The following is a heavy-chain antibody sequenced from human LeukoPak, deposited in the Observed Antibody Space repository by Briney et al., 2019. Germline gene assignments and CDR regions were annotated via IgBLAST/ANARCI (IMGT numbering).Heavy chain of an antibody. V-gene: IGHV3-64D*06. D-gene: IGHD3-10*01. CDR2: ISSNGGRT. Sequence: PGGSLRLSCSASGFTFSSYAMRWVRQAPGKGLEYVSAISSNGGRTNYADFVKDRFTICRDNSKNTLYLQMSSLRAEDTAVYYCAKAGSGSYYKSRSGMDVWGKGTTVIVSS. CDR3: AKAGSGSYYKSRSGMDV. CDR1: GFTFSSYA. J-gene: IGHJ6*04.